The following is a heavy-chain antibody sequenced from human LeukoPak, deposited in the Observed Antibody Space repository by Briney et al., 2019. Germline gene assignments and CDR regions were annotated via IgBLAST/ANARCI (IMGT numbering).Heavy chain of an antibody. D-gene: IGHD6-13*01. J-gene: IGHJ4*02. CDR1: GYTFSDSY. CDR3: ARRSSSWVDY. V-gene: IGHV1-2*06. CDR2: INPNSGDP. Sequence: ASVKVSCKASGYTFSDSYIHFVRQAPGQGLEWMGRINPNSGDPNYPQKFQGRVTMTRDTSISTAYMELSRLRSDDTAVYYCARRSSSWVDYWGQGTLVTVSS.